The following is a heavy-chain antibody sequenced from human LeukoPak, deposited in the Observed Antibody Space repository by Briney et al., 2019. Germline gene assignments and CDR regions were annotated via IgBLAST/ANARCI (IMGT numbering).Heavy chain of an antibody. V-gene: IGHV4-38-2*02. Sequence: SETLSLTCSVSGSSISGDYFWGWVRQPPGKGLEWIGSVNQGGSTYYYWSLKSRVTMSVDTSKNQLSLKLTSVTAADTAVCFCARVIGATSMDCWGQGILVTVSS. CDR1: GSSISGDYF. J-gene: IGHJ4*02. D-gene: IGHD2-15*01. CDR3: ARVIGATSMDC. CDR2: VNQGGST.